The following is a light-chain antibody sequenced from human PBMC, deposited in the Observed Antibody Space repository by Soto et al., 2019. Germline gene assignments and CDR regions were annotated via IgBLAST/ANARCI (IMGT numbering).Light chain of an antibody. V-gene: IGLV2-8*01. Sequence: QSALTQPPSASGSPGQSVTISCTGTSSDVGGYDYVSWYQQHPGKSPKLMIYEVSKRPSGVPDRFSGSKSGNTASLTVSGLQAEDEADYYCSSYAGYNKGDVFGTGTKVTVL. CDR1: SSDVGGYDY. CDR3: SSYAGYNKGDV. J-gene: IGLJ1*01. CDR2: EVS.